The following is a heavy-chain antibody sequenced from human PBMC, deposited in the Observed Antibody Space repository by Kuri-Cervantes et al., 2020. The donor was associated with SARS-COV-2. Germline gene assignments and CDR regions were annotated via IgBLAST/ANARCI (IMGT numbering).Heavy chain of an antibody. CDR1: GGTFSSYA. CDR3: AREFDSSGYYYAGDAFDI. CDR2: IIPIFGTA. Sequence: SVKVSCKASGGTFSSYAISWVRQAPGQGLEWMGGIIPIFGTANYAQKFQGRVTITADESTSTAYMELSSLRSEDTAVYYCAREFDSSGYYYAGDAFDIWGQGTMVTVSS. J-gene: IGHJ3*02. D-gene: IGHD3-22*01. V-gene: IGHV1-69*13.